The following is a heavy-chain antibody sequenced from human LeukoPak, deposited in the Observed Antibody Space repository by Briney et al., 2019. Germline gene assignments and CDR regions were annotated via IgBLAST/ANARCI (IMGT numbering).Heavy chain of an antibody. CDR3: AKDRYSSSWYASGY. CDR1: GFTFSSYW. V-gene: IGHV3-7*01. D-gene: IGHD6-13*01. J-gene: IGHJ4*02. Sequence: GGSLRLSCAASGFTFSSYWMSWVRQAPEKGPEWVANIKQDGSEKYYVDSVKGRFTISRDNSKNTLYLQMNSLRAEDTAVYYCAKDRYSSSWYASGYWGQGTLVTVSS. CDR2: IKQDGSEK.